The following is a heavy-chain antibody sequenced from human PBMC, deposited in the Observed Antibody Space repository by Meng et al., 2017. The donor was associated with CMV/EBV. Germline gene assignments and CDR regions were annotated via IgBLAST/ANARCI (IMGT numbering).Heavy chain of an antibody. CDR2: ISYDGSNK. CDR3: AKTRYSGSYGVDY. Sequence: ASGFTFSSYTMHWVRQAPGKGLEWVAVISYDGSNKYYADSVKGRFTISRDNSKNTLDLQLNSLRADDTAVYYCAKTRYSGSYGVDYWGQGTLVTVSS. D-gene: IGHD1-26*01. J-gene: IGHJ4*02. CDR1: GFTFSSYT. V-gene: IGHV3-30*04.